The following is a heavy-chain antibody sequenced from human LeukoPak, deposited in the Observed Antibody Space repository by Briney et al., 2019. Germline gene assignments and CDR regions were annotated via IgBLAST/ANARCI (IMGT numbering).Heavy chain of an antibody. Sequence: PGASVKVSCKATGYTFTDYYLHWVRQAPGQGLEWLGWINPNRGGTNYPPRFQGRVIMTRDTSITTAYMELKRLTSDDTAVYFCARGEVEELVYGSGSYYKDWGQGTLVTVSS. J-gene: IGHJ4*02. CDR3: ARGEVEELVYGSGSYYKD. D-gene: IGHD3-10*01. V-gene: IGHV1-2*02. CDR1: GYTFTDYY. CDR2: INPNRGGT.